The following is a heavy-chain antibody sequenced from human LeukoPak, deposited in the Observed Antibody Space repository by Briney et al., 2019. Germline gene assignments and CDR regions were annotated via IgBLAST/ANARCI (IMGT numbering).Heavy chain of an antibody. CDR2: INSNSGYT. CDR1: GYTFTGYY. CDR3: TGDSTRVNFEN. Sequence: AASVKVSCKASGYTFTGYYIHWVRQAPGQGLEWMGWINSNSGYTNYAQKFQGRVTMTRDTSISTAYMELSSLISDDTAIYYCTGDSTRVNFENWGQGTLVIVSS. D-gene: IGHD2-2*01. V-gene: IGHV1-2*02. J-gene: IGHJ4*01.